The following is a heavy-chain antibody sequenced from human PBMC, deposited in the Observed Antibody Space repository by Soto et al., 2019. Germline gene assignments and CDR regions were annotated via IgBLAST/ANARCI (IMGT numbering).Heavy chain of an antibody. D-gene: IGHD2-21*02. V-gene: IGHV1-58*01. Sequence: GASVKVSCKASGFTFTSSAVQWVRQARGQRLEWIGWIVVGSGNTNYAQKLQERVTITRDMSTSTAYMELSSLRSEDTAVYYCAADVWGGVTARPTEEYFQHWGQGTLVTVSS. CDR2: IVVGSGNT. CDR3: AADVWGGVTARPTEEYFQH. J-gene: IGHJ1*01. CDR1: GFTFTSSA.